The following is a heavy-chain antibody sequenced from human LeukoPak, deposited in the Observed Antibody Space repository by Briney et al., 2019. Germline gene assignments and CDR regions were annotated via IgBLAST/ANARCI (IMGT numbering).Heavy chain of an antibody. CDR1: GGSTSSGGYY. CDR2: IYYSGST. J-gene: IGHJ4*02. D-gene: IGHD5-24*01. CDR3: AGGEDRDGYNLPFDY. Sequence: PSQTLSLTCTVSGGSTSSGGYYWSWIRQHPGKGLEWIGYIYYSGSTYYNPSLKSRITISIDTSKNQFSLKLSSVTAADTAVYYCAGGEDRDGYNLPFDYWGQGTLVTVSS. V-gene: IGHV4-31*03.